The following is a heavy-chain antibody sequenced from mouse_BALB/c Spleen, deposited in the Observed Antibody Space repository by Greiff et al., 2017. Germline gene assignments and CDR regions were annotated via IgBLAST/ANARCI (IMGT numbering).Heavy chain of an antibody. Sequence: DVQLVESGGGLVKPGGSLKLSCAASGFTFSSYTMSWVRQTPEKRLEWVATISSGGGNTYYPDSVKGRFTISRDNAKNNLYLQMSSLRSEDTALYYCARGGKYEDAMDYWGQGTSVTVSS. J-gene: IGHJ4*01. V-gene: IGHV5-9*03. CDR3: ARGGKYEDAMDY. D-gene: IGHD2-14*01. CDR1: GFTFSSYT. CDR2: ISSGGGNT.